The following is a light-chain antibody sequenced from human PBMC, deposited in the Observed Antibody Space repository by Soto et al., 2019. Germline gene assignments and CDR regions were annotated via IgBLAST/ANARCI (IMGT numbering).Light chain of an antibody. CDR3: LQDYNYPPLT. Sequence: AIQMTQSPSSLSASVGDRVTITCRASQGIRNDLGWYQQKPGKGPKLLIYAASSLYSGVPSRLSGSGSGTDFTLTIGSLQPEAFATYSCLQDYNYPPLTFGGGTKVEIK. CDR1: QGIRND. CDR2: AAS. J-gene: IGKJ4*01. V-gene: IGKV1-6*02.